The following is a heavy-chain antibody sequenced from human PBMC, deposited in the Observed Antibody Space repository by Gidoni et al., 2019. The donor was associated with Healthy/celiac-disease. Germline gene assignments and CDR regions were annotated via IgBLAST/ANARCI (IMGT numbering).Heavy chain of an antibody. V-gene: IGHV1-69*01. J-gene: IGHJ6*02. CDR2: IIPIFRTA. D-gene: IGHD2-15*01. CDR3: ATLACSGGSCYSTYYYYGMDV. CDR1: GGTFSSYA. Sequence: QVQLVQSGAEVKKPGSSVKVSCKASGGTFSSYAISWVRQAPGQGLEWMGGIIPIFRTANYAQKFQGRVTITADESTSTAYMELSSLRSEDTAVYYCATLACSGGSCYSTYYYYGMDVWGQGTTVTVSS.